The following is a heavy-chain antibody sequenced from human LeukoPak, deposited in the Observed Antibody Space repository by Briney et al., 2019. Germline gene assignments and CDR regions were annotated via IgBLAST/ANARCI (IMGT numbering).Heavy chain of an antibody. J-gene: IGHJ4*02. V-gene: IGHV3-23*01. D-gene: IGHD1-1*01. CDR1: GFTFISYS. CDR2: ISGSSGLT. CDR3: AKMDWSDISRYFDH. Sequence: PGGSLRLSCAASGFTFISYSTSWVRQAPGKGLEWVSAISGSSGLTYYADSVKGRFTISRDNSQNTLNLQMNSLRAEDTAVYYCAKMDWSDISRYFDHWGQGTLVTVSS.